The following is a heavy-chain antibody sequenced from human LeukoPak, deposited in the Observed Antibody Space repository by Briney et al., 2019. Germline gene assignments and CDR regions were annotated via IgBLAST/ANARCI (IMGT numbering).Heavy chain of an antibody. CDR3: ARDRGTWNDDGFDY. V-gene: IGHV4-4*07. CDR1: GGPISSYY. Sequence: MASETLSLTCIVSGGPISSYYWSWIRQPAGKGLEWIGRIYISGSTNYNPSLKSRVTMSVDTSKNQFSLKLSSVTAADTAVYYCARDRGTWNDDGFDYWGQGTLVTVSS. J-gene: IGHJ4*02. D-gene: IGHD1-1*01. CDR2: IYISGST.